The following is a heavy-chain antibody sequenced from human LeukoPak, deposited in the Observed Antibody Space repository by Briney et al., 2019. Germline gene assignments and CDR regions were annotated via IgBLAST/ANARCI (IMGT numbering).Heavy chain of an antibody. CDR2: ISGSGGST. J-gene: IGHJ6*02. D-gene: IGHD3-3*01. CDR3: AKDVPYYDFSYGMDV. V-gene: IGHV3-23*01. Sequence: GGSLRLSCAASGFTFSSYAMSWVRQAPGKGLEWVSAISGSGGSTCYADSVKGRFTISRDNSKNTLYLQMNSLRAEDTAVYYCAKDVPYYDFSYGMDVWGQGTTVTVSS. CDR1: GFTFSSYA.